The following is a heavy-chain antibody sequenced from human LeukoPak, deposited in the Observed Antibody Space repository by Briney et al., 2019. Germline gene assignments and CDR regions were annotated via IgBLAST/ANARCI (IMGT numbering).Heavy chain of an antibody. V-gene: IGHV3-21*01. D-gene: IGHD6-13*01. CDR1: GFTFSSYS. J-gene: IGHJ4*02. Sequence: GGSLRLPCTASGFTFSSYSMNWVRQAPGKGLEWVSSISSSSSYIYYADSVKGRFTISRDNAKNSLYLQMNSLRAEDTAVYYCARDHGSSWYPDYWGQGTLVTVSS. CDR3: ARDHGSSWYPDY. CDR2: ISSSSSYI.